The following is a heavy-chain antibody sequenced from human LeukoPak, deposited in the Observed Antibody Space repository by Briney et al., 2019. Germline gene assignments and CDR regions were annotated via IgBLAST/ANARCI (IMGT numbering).Heavy chain of an antibody. V-gene: IGHV3-9*03. CDR3: AKNKGAAIYSSGCDH. J-gene: IGHJ3*01. CDR1: GFTFDDYA. Sequence: GGSLRLSCAASGFTFDDYAVHWVRQAPGKGLEWVSGISWNSGTIAYAVSVKGRFTISRDNAKTSLYLQMNSLRAEDMALYYCAKNKGAAIYSSGCDHWGQGTMVTVSS. D-gene: IGHD6-19*01. CDR2: ISWNSGTI.